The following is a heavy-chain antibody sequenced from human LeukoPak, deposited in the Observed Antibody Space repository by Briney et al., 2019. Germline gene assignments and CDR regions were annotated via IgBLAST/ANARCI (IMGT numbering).Heavy chain of an antibody. CDR2: ITLDGSEK. CDR1: GFTFSSYW. D-gene: IGHD5-24*01. J-gene: IGHJ4*02. Sequence: GGSLRLSCAASGFTFSSYWMSWVRQAPGKGLEWVANITLDGSEKYYVDSVKGRFTISRDNAKNSLYLQMNSLRAEDTAVYYCASRWVQFLGPSTYWGQGTLVTVSS. V-gene: IGHV3-7*01. CDR3: ASRWVQFLGPSTY.